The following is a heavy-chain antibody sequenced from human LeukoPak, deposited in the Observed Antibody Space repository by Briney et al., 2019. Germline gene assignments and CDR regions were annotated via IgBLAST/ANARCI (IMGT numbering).Heavy chain of an antibody. CDR1: GFTFSSYG. CDR2: ISYDGSNK. D-gene: IGHD6-13*01. CDR3: AKDHSSSWPELSY. V-gene: IGHV3-30*18. J-gene: IGHJ4*02. Sequence: PGGSLRLSCAASGFTFSSYGMHWVRQAPGKGLEWVAVISYDGSNKYYADSVKGRFTISRDNSKNTLYLQMNSLRAEDTAVYYCAKDHSSSWPELSYWGQGTLVTVSS.